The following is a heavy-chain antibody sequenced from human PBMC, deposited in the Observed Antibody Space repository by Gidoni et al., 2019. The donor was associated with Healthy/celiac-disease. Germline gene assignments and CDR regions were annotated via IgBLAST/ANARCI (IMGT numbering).Heavy chain of an antibody. CDR3: ARGRNWNLYYYMDV. J-gene: IGHJ6*03. CDR1: GGSFSGYY. CDR2: INHSGST. D-gene: IGHD1-20*01. Sequence: QVQLQQWGAGLLKPSETLSLTCAVYGGSFSGYYWSWIRQPPGKGLEWIGEINHSGSTNYNPSLKSRVTISEDTSKNQFPLKLSSVTAADTAVYYCARGRNWNLYYYMDVWGKGTTVTVSS. V-gene: IGHV4-34*01.